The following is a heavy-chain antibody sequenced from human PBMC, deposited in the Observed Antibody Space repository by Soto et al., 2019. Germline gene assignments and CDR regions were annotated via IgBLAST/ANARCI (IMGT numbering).Heavy chain of an antibody. D-gene: IGHD3-22*01. Sequence: PGGSLRLSCAASGFTFSSYAMSWVRQASGKGLEWVSAISGSGGSTYYADSVKGRFTISRDNSKNTLYLQMNSLRAEDTAVYYCAKAITMIVVAVYYGMDVWGQGTTVTVSS. CDR3: AKAITMIVVAVYYGMDV. J-gene: IGHJ6*02. CDR1: GFTFSSYA. V-gene: IGHV3-23*01. CDR2: ISGSGGST.